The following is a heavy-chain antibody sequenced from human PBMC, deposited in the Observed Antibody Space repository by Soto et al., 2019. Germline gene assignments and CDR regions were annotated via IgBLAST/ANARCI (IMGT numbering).Heavy chain of an antibody. CDR2: TNPSDGST. Sequence: GASVKVSCKASGYSLTSYYMHWVRQAPGQGLEWMGITNPSDGSTNYAQKFQGRVTMTSDTSTSTVYMEMSSLTSEDTAVYYCARSYVTSRPIDFWGQGTLVTVSS. CDR1: GYSLTSYY. D-gene: IGHD3-10*02. CDR3: ARSYVTSRPIDF. V-gene: IGHV1-46*01. J-gene: IGHJ4*02.